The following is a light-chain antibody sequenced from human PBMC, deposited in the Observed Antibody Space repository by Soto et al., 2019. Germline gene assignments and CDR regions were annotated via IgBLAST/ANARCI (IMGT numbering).Light chain of an antibody. Sequence: QSALTQPASVSASPGQSVTISCTGTSSDVGEYNLVSWYQQHPGKAPKLMIFEDIERPSGVSNRFSGSKSGNTASLTISGQQTEDEADYYCCSYAGVTGVVFGGGTKLTVL. CDR3: CSYAGVTGVV. J-gene: IGLJ2*01. V-gene: IGLV2-23*01. CDR1: SSDVGEYNL. CDR2: EDI.